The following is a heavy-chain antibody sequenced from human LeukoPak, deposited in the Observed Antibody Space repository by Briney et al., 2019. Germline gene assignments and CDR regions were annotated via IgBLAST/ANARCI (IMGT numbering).Heavy chain of an antibody. Sequence: GGSLRLSCAASGFTFSSYGMHWVRQAPGKGLEWVAVIWYDGSNKYYADSVKGRFTISRDNSKNTLYLQMNSLRAEDTAVYYCAKEYYYDSSGYLSGVVDYWGQGTLVTVSS. D-gene: IGHD3-22*01. V-gene: IGHV3-33*06. J-gene: IGHJ4*02. CDR1: GFTFSSYG. CDR2: IWYDGSNK. CDR3: AKEYYYDSSGYLSGVVDY.